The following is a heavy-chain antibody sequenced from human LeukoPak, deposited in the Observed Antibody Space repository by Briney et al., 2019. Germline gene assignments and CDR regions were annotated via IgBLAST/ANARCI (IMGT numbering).Heavy chain of an antibody. J-gene: IGHJ4*02. Sequence: ASVKVSCKASGYTFTSYGISWVRQAPGQGPEWMGWISAYNGNTNYAQKLQGRVTMTTDTSTSTAYMELRSLRSDDTAVYYCARDLLDLGFGEFLTDDYWGQGTLVTVSS. D-gene: IGHD3-10*01. V-gene: IGHV1-18*01. CDR3: ARDLLDLGFGEFLTDDY. CDR1: GYTFTSYG. CDR2: ISAYNGNT.